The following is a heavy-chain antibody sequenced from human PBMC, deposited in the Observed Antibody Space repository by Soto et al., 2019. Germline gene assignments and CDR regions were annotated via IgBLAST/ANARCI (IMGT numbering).Heavy chain of an antibody. Sequence: QVQLQESGPGLVKPSETLSLTCTVSGGSISSYYWSWIRQPPGRGLEWIGYIYYSWSTNYNPSLKSRVTISVDTSKNQFSLKLSSVTAADTAVYYCATLYGDSIDYYYYMDVWGKGTTVTVSS. CDR2: IYYSWST. V-gene: IGHV4-59*01. J-gene: IGHJ6*03. D-gene: IGHD4-17*01. CDR3: ATLYGDSIDYYYYMDV. CDR1: GGSISSYY.